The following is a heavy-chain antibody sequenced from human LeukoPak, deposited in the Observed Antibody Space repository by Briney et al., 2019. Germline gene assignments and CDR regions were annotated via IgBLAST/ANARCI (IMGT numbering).Heavy chain of an antibody. CDR2: ISGSGGNT. CDR1: GFTFNSYA. Sequence: GGSLRLSCAASGFTFNSYAMSWVRQAPGKGLEWVSAISGSGGNTYYADSVKGRFTISRDNSKNTLFLQMNSLRAEDTAVYYCAKDGPPTLYYYDSSGYFDYWGQGTLVTVSS. J-gene: IGHJ4*02. V-gene: IGHV3-23*01. D-gene: IGHD3-22*01. CDR3: AKDGPPTLYYYDSSGYFDY.